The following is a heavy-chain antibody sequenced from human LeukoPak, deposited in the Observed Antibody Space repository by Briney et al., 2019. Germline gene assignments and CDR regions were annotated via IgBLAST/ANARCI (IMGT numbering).Heavy chain of an antibody. V-gene: IGHV3-74*01. CDR1: GFTFSNYW. CDR3: ARRRPGFFALDI. J-gene: IGHJ3*02. Sequence: GGSLRLSCAASGFTFSNYWMYWVRQGPGKGLVWVSRINSDGSSIAYADSVKGGVVISRDNDRNTLYLQINSLSVEDTAVYYCARRRPGFFALDIWGQGTLVTVSS. CDR2: INSDGSSI.